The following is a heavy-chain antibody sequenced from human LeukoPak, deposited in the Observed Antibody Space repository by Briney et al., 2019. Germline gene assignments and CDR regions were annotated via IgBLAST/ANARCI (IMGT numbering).Heavy chain of an antibody. CDR2: INPSGGST. CDR1: GYTFTSYY. J-gene: IGHJ4*02. Sequence: ASVKVSCKASGYTFTSYYMHWVRQAPGQGLEWMGIINPSGGSTSYAQTFQGRVTITADESTSTAYMELSSLRSEDTVVYYCARENMTPYCSGGSCYSADSDYRGQGTLVTVSS. V-gene: IGHV1-46*01. CDR3: ARENMTPYCSGGSCYSADSDY. D-gene: IGHD2-15*01.